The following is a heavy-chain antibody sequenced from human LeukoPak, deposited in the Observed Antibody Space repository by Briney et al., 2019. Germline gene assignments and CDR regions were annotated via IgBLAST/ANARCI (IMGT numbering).Heavy chain of an antibody. CDR1: GFTFSSYG. D-gene: IGHD6-19*01. CDR2: IRYDGSNK. Sequence: GGSLRLSCAASGFTFSSYGMHWVRQAPGKGLEWVAFIRYDGSNKYYADSVKGRFTISRDNSKNTLYLQMNSLRAEDTAVYYCARDGSSGWDPYCMDVWGQGTTVTVSS. J-gene: IGHJ6*02. V-gene: IGHV3-30*02. CDR3: ARDGSSGWDPYCMDV.